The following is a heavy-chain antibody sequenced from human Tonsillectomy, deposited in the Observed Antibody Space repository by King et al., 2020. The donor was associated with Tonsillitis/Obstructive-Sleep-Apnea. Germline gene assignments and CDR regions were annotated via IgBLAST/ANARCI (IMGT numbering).Heavy chain of an antibody. J-gene: IGHJ6*03. D-gene: IGHD2/OR15-2a*01. Sequence: VQLVESGGGLVQPGRSLRLSCAASGFTFDDYAMHWVRQAPGKGLEWVSGISWNSDTEAYADSVKGRFTISRDNAMSSLYLQMNSLGPEDTAFYYSAKALDSTSSYYYYMDVWGKGTTVTVSS. CDR2: ISWNSDTE. CDR3: AKALDSTSSYYYYMDV. V-gene: IGHV3-9*01. CDR1: GFTFDDYA.